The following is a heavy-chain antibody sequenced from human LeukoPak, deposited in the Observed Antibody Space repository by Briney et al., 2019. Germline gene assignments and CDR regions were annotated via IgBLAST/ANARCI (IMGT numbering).Heavy chain of an antibody. CDR3: ARGYYYYYGMDV. J-gene: IGHJ6*02. CDR2: IYHSGST. Sequence: SETLSLTCAVSGGSISSGGYSWSWIRQPPGKGLEWIGYIYHSGSTYYNPSLKSRVTISVDRSKNQFSLKLSPVTAADTAVYYCARGYYYYYGMDVWGQGTTVTVSS. CDR1: GGSISSGGYS. V-gene: IGHV4-30-2*01.